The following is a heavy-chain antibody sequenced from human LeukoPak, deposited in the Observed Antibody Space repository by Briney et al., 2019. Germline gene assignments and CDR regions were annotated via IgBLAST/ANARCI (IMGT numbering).Heavy chain of an antibody. CDR2: ISGSGGST. V-gene: IGHV3-23*01. D-gene: IGHD2-2*01. Sequence: GGSLRLSCAASGFTFSSYAMSWVRQAPGKGLEWVSAISGSGGSTYYADSVKGRFTISRDNSKNTLYLQMNSLRAEDTAVYYCAKDPALSDCSSTSCLNYWGQGTLVTDSS. CDR3: AKDPALSDCSSTSCLNY. CDR1: GFTFSSYA. J-gene: IGHJ4*02.